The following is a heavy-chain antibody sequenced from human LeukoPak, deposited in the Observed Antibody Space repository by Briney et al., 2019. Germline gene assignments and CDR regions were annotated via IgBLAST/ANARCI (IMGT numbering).Heavy chain of an antibody. Sequence: GGSLRLSCAASGFTFSNYAMSWVRQAPGKGLEWVSAISGSGGSTDYADSVKGRFTISRDNSKNTLDLQMNSLRAEDTAVYYCAKAGYSHTTGRFDYWGQGTLVTVSS. J-gene: IGHJ4*02. D-gene: IGHD5-18*01. V-gene: IGHV3-23*01. CDR2: ISGSGGST. CDR3: AKAGYSHTTGRFDY. CDR1: GFTFSNYA.